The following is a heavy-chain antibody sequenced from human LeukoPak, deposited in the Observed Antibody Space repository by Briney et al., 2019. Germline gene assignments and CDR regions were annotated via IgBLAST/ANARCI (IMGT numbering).Heavy chain of an antibody. CDR1: GFTLSRYD. J-gene: IGHJ4*02. D-gene: IGHD4-17*01. CDR3: AKKKDYGDYSLDY. V-gene: IGHV3-23*01. Sequence: GRSLRLSCAASGFTLSRYDMSWVRQAPGKGLEWVSAISGSGGSTYYADSVRGRFTISRDNSKNMLYLQMNSLRAEDMAVYYCAKKKDYGDYSLDYWGQGTLVTVSS. CDR2: ISGSGGST.